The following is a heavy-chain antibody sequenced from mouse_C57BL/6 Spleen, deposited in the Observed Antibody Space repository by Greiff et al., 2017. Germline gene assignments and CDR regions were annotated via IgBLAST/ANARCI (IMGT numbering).Heavy chain of an antibody. Sequence: EVKLVESGPGLVKPSQSLSLTCSVTGYSITSGYYWNWIRQFPGNKLEWMGYISYDGSNNYNPSLKNRISITRDTSKNQFFLKLNSVTTEDTATYYCALTGTLAYWAQGTLVTVSA. CDR3: ALTGTLAY. V-gene: IGHV3-6*01. CDR2: ISYDGSN. D-gene: IGHD4-1*01. CDR1: GYSITSGYY. J-gene: IGHJ3*01.